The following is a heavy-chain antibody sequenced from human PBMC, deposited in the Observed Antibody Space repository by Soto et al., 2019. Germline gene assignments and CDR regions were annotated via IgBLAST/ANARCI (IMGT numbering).Heavy chain of an antibody. Sequence: SVKVSCKASGYTFTSYGISWVRQAPGQGLEWMGRIIPILGIANYAQKFQGRVTITADKSTSTAYMELSSLRSEDTAVYYCARENPTIQYYYDSSGSLNYWGQGTLVTVSS. CDR1: GYTFTSYG. CDR3: ARENPTIQYYYDSSGSLNY. D-gene: IGHD3-22*01. V-gene: IGHV1-69*04. J-gene: IGHJ4*02. CDR2: IIPILGIA.